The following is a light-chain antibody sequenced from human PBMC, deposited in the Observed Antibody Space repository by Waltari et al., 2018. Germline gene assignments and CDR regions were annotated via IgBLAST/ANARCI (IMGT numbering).Light chain of an antibody. Sequence: EIVMTQSPLSLPVTAGDPASIPCRPSQSLLYSNGNNHLDWHLQKPGQSPELLIYLGSNRAPGVPDRFSGSGSGTDFTLKISRVEAEDVGVYYCMQALQTPRTFGPGTKVDIK. J-gene: IGKJ3*01. CDR3: MQALQTPRT. CDR1: QSLLYSNGNNH. V-gene: IGKV2-28*01. CDR2: LGS.